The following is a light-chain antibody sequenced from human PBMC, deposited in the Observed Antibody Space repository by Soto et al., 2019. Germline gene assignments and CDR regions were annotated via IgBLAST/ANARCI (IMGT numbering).Light chain of an antibody. V-gene: IGKV3-11*01. CDR1: QNISTY. CDR3: QQYYNTIT. Sequence: EIVLTQSPATLSLSPGEGASLSCRASQNISTYLAWYQQRPGQVPRLLIYGVSKRAPAIPPRFSGSGSGTDFTLSVSGLETEDVALYYCQQYYNTITFGGGTKVEIK. CDR2: GVS. J-gene: IGKJ4*01.